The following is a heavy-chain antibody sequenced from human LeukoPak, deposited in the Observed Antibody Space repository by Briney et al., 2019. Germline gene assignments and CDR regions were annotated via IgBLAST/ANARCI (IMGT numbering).Heavy chain of an antibody. D-gene: IGHD3-10*01. J-gene: IGHJ2*01. CDR1: GFTFSSYW. CDR2: IKQDGSEK. CDR3: ARDRGYGSGSYYKI. Sequence: GGSLRLSCAASGFTFSSYWMSWVRQAPGKGLEWVANIKQDGSEKYYVDSVKGRSTISRDNAKNSLYLQMNSLRAEDTAVYYCARDRGYGSGSYYKIWGRGTLVTVSS. V-gene: IGHV3-7*01.